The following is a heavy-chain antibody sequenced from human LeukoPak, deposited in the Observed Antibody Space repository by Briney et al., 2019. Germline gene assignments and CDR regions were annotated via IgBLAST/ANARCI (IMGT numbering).Heavy chain of an antibody. CDR2: VYYSGST. V-gene: IGHV4-39*01. J-gene: IGHJ5*02. D-gene: IGHD4/OR15-4a*01. Sequence: PSETLSLTCNVSGDSITSGAFYWAWIRRSPGKGLEWIGNVYYSGSTQYNPSLRGRVSISMDKTKNQFSLNLNSVSVTDTAIYYCARRDYAAWFDPWGQGTLVTVSS. CDR1: GDSITSGAFY. CDR3: ARRDYAAWFDP.